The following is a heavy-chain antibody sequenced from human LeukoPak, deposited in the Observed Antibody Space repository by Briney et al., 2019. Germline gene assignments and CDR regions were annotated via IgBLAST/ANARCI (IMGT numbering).Heavy chain of an antibody. V-gene: IGHV3-21*01. J-gene: IGHJ4*02. D-gene: IGHD4-17*01. Sequence: GGSLRLSCAASGFTFSSYEMNWVRQAPGKGLEWVSSISSSSSYIYYADSVKGRFTISRDNAKNSLYLQMNSLRAEDTAVYYCARVGYGDYVKDYWGQGTLVTVSS. CDR1: GFTFSSYE. CDR3: ARVGYGDYVKDY. CDR2: ISSSSSYI.